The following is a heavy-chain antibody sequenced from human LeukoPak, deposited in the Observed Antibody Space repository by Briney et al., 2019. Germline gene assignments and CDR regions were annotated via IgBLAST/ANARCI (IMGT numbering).Heavy chain of an antibody. Sequence: SETLSLTCTVSGGSINGYYWSWIRQPPGKGLEWIGYIYYSGSTNYNPSLKSRVTISVDTSKNQFSLKLSSVTAADTAVYYCARSRSYDILTGYYKGFDYWGQGTLVTVSS. J-gene: IGHJ4*02. D-gene: IGHD3-9*01. CDR3: ARSRSYDILTGYYKGFDY. CDR1: GGSINGYY. V-gene: IGHV4-59*12. CDR2: IYYSGST.